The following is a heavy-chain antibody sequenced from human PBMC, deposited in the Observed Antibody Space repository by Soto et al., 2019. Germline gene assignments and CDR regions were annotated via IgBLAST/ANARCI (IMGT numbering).Heavy chain of an antibody. CDR1: GFTFSSYA. CDR3: AKMGGSGWADSYYYYYGMDV. J-gene: IGHJ6*02. Sequence: GGSLRLSCAASGFTFSSYAMSWVRQAPGKGLEWVSAISGSGGSTYYADSVKGRFTISRDSSRNTLYLQMNSLRAEDTAVYYCAKMGGSGWADSYYYYYGMDVWGQGTTVTVSS. CDR2: ISGSGGST. V-gene: IGHV3-23*01. D-gene: IGHD6-19*01.